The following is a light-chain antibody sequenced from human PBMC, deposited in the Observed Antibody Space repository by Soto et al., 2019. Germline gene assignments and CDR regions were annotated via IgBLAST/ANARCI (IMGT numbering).Light chain of an antibody. CDR3: QHMRT. Sequence: DIQMTQSPFSLSASVGDRVTITCRASQSISSYLNWYQQKPGKAPKLLIYAASSLQSGVPSRFSGSGSGTDFTLTISSLQPEDFGSYYCQHMRTFGQGTKVEMK. J-gene: IGKJ1*01. CDR2: AAS. V-gene: IGKV1-39*01. CDR1: QSISSY.